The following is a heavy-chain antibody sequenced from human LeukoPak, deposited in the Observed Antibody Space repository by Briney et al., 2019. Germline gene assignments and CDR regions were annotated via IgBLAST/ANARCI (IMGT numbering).Heavy chain of an antibody. J-gene: IGHJ3*02. V-gene: IGHV1-69*05. CDR2: IIPIFGTA. D-gene: IGHD2-2*01. CDR3: ARAPSAIVVVPAAATGAFDI. CDR1: GYTFTGYY. Sequence: ASVKVSCKASGYTFTGYYMHWVRQAPGQGLEWMGGIIPIFGTANYAQKFQGRVTITTDESTSAAYMELSSLRSEDTAVYYCARAPSAIVVVPAAATGAFDIWGQGTMVTVSS.